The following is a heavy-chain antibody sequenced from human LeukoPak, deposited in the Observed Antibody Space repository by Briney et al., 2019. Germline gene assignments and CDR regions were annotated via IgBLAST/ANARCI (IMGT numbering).Heavy chain of an antibody. CDR2: ISYDGSNK. D-gene: IGHD5-18*01. V-gene: IGHV3-30-3*01. Sequence: GGSLRLSCAASGFTFSSYAMHWVRQAPGKGLEWMAVISYDGSNKYYADSVKGRFTISRDNSKNTLYLQMNSLRAEDTAVYYCAREPSGGYSYGAIDYWGQGTLVTVSS. J-gene: IGHJ4*02. CDR3: AREPSGGYSYGAIDY. CDR1: GFTFSSYA.